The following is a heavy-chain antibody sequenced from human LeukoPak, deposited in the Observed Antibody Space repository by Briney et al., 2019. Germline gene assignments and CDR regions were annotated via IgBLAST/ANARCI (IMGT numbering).Heavy chain of an antibody. V-gene: IGHV3-7*01. Sequence: QTGGSLRLSCAASGFTFSSQWMSWVRQAPGKGLEWVANVNQGGTEKYYVDSVKGRFTISRDNAENSLYLQMNSLRAEDTAVYYCAELGITMIGGVWGKGTTVTISS. CDR3: AELGITMIGGV. CDR1: GFTFSSQW. CDR2: VNQGGTEK. J-gene: IGHJ6*04. D-gene: IGHD3-10*02.